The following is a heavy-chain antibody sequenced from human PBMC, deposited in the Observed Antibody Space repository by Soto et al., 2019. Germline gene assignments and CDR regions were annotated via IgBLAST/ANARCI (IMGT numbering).Heavy chain of an antibody. CDR3: AKEFGWELQLSHPYYNSGMDV. CDR2: MSFDGSNK. Sequence: GGSLRLSCAASGFTFRSYGMHWVRQAPGKWLEWVALMSFDGSNKYYADSVRGRFTISSDNSKSTLYLQMDILRPEDTAVYYCAKEFGWELQLSHPYYNSGMDVWGQGXTVTVYS. J-gene: IGHJ6*02. V-gene: IGHV3-30*18. D-gene: IGHD1-1*01. CDR1: GFTFRSYG.